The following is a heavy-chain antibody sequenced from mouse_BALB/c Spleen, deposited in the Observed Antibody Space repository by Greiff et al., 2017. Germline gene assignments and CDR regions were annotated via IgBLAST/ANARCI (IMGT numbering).Heavy chain of an antibody. CDR1: GYTFTSYT. J-gene: IGHJ4*01. CDR3: AREWLRYYYAMDY. V-gene: IGHV1-4*01. D-gene: IGHD2-2*01. CDR2: INPSSGYT. Sequence: VQLQESGAELARPGASVKMSCKASGYTFTSYTMHWVKQRPGQGLEWIGYINPSSGYTNYNQKFKDKATLTADKSSSTAYMQLSSLTSEDSAVYYCAREWLRYYYAMDYWGQGTSVTVSA.